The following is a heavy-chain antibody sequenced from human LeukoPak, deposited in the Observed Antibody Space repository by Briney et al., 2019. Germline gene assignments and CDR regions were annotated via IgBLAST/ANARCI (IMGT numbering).Heavy chain of an antibody. J-gene: IGHJ4*02. D-gene: IGHD2-8*02. CDR1: GYTFTGHF. Sequence: GASVKVSCKASGYTFTGHFIHWVRQAPGQGLEWMGWINPNTGGTIYAQNFQGRVTMTRDTSISTVYMDLTRLTSDDTAVYYCARPSLGTGATPSNYWGQGTLVTVSS. CDR3: ARPSLGTGATPSNY. V-gene: IGHV1-2*02. CDR2: INPNTGGT.